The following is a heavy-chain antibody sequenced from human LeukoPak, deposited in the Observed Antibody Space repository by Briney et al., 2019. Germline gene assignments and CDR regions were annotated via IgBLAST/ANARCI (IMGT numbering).Heavy chain of an antibody. Sequence: PGGSLRLSCAASGFTFSCYAMSWVRQAPGKGLEWVSAISGSGGSTYYADSVKGRFTISRDNSKNTLYLQMNSLRAEDTAVYYCAKPLRYFDWLLPIDYWGQGTLVTVSS. CDR2: ISGSGGST. CDR1: GFTFSCYA. D-gene: IGHD3-9*01. J-gene: IGHJ4*02. V-gene: IGHV3-23*01. CDR3: AKPLRYFDWLLPIDY.